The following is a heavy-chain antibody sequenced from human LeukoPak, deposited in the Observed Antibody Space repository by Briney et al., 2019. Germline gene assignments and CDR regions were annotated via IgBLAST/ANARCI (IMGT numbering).Heavy chain of an antibody. V-gene: IGHV3-23*01. CDR2: ISGSGGST. Sequence: PGGTLRLSCAASGFTFSSYGMSWVRQAPGKGLEWVSAISGSGGSTYYADSVKGRFTISRDNSKNTLYLQMNSLRAEDTAVYYCAKSLKLYDSSGYYYFDYWGQGTLVTVSS. CDR1: GFTFSSYG. D-gene: IGHD3-22*01. J-gene: IGHJ4*02. CDR3: AKSLKLYDSSGYYYFDY.